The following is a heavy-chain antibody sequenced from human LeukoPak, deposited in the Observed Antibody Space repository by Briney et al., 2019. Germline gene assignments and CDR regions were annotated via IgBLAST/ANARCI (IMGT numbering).Heavy chain of an antibody. CDR1: GGTFSSYA. CDR3: ARDYIAVAGTYYYYYGMDV. V-gene: IGHV1-69*01. Sequence: SVKVSCKASGGTFSSYAISWVRQAPGQGLEWMGGIIPIFGTANYAQKFQGRVTITADESTSTAYMELSSLRSEDTAVYYCARDYIAVAGTYYYYYGMDVWGQGTTATVSS. J-gene: IGHJ6*02. CDR2: IIPIFGTA. D-gene: IGHD6-19*01.